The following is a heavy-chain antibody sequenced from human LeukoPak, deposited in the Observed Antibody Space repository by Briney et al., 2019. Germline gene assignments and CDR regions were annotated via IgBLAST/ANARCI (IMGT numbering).Heavy chain of an antibody. CDR2: IIPIFGTA. D-gene: IGHD6-19*01. J-gene: IGHJ3*02. V-gene: IGHV1-69*13. CDR3: ARVQEQWLVKHDAFDI. Sequence: GASVKVSCKASGGTFSSYAISWVRQAPGQGLEWMGGIIPIFGTANYAQKFQGRVTITADESTSTAYMELSSMRSEDTAVYYCARVQEQWLVKHDAFDIWGQGTMVTVSS. CDR1: GGTFSSYA.